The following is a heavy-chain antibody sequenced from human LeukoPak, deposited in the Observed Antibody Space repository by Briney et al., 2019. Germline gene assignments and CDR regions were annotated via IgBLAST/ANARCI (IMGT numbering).Heavy chain of an antibody. CDR3: AKLSAVYYDILTGQFDY. CDR1: GYSFTSCW. V-gene: IGHV5-51*01. Sequence: GESLKISCKGSGYSFTSCWIGWVRQMPGKGLEWMGIIYPGDSDTRYSPSFQGQVTISADKSISTAYLQWSSLKASDTAMYYCAKLSAVYYDILTGQFDYWGQGTLVTVSS. CDR2: IYPGDSDT. D-gene: IGHD3-9*01. J-gene: IGHJ4*02.